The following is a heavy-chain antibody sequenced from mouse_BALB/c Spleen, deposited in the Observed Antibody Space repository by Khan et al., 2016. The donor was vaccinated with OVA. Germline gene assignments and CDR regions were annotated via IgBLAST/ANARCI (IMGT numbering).Heavy chain of an antibody. CDR1: GDSITSGY. V-gene: IGHV3-8*02. Sequence: EVQLQESGPSLVKPSQTLSLTCSVTGDSITSGYWCWIRKFPGNKLEYMGYILYSGSTYYNPSLKSRMSITPHKSSNHYSLLLNSVPTEDKATYYCARSTDRYAFAYWGQGTLVTVSA. CDR3: ARSTDRYAFAY. J-gene: IGHJ3*01. D-gene: IGHD2-14*01. CDR2: ILYSGST.